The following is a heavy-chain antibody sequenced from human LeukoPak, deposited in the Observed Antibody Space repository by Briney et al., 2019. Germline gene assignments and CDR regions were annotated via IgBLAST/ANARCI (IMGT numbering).Heavy chain of an antibody. CDR2: ISYDGSNK. CDR3: ARERQLQYYFDY. D-gene: IGHD5-24*01. J-gene: IGHJ4*02. Sequence: RTGGSLRLSCAASGFTFSSYAMHWVRQAPGKGLEWVAVISYDGSNKYYADSVKGQFTISRDNSKSTLYLQMNSLRAEDTAVYYCARERQLQYYFDYWGQGTLVTVSS. V-gene: IGHV3-30-3*01. CDR1: GFTFSSYA.